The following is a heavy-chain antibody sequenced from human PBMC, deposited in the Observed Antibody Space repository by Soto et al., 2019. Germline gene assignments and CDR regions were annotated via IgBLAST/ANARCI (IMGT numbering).Heavy chain of an antibody. CDR2: IYTSGST. Sequence: LSLTCTVSGGSISSYYWSWIRQPAGKGLEWIGRIYTSGSTNYNPSLKSRVTMSVDTSKNQFSLKLSSVTAADTAVYYCARGRMLNYYYYGMDVWGQGTTVTVSS. J-gene: IGHJ6*02. V-gene: IGHV4-4*07. D-gene: IGHD2-8*01. CDR3: ARGRMLNYYYYGMDV. CDR1: GGSISSYY.